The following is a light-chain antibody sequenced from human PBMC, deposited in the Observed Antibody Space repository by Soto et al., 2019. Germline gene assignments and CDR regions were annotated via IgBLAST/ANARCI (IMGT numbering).Light chain of an antibody. Sequence: QLVLPQPPSASGTPGQRVTISCSGSSSNTGSNFVYWYQQLPGAAPKLLIYKTYERPPGVPDRFSGSKSGTSASLTISGLRTEDEADYYCAAWDNSLRWVFGGGTKLTVL. CDR2: KTY. V-gene: IGLV1-47*01. J-gene: IGLJ3*02. CDR1: SSNTGSNF. CDR3: AAWDNSLRWV.